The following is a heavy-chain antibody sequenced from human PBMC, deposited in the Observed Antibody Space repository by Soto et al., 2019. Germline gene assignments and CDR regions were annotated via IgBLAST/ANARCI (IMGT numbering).Heavy chain of an antibody. J-gene: IGHJ4*02. CDR1: GYTLTELS. CDR3: AKDLIYYYDSSGYYPPV. Sequence: ASVKVSCKVSGYTLTELSMHWVRQAPGKGLEWMGGFDPEDGETIYAQKFQGRVTMTEDTSTDTAYMELSSLRAEDTSVYYCAKDLIYYYDSSGYYPPVWGQGTLVTVSS. CDR2: FDPEDGET. V-gene: IGHV1-24*01. D-gene: IGHD3-22*01.